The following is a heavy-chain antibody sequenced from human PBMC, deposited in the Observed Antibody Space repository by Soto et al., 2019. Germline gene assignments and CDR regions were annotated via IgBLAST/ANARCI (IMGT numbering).Heavy chain of an antibody. CDR3: ARGSYDFWSGYFFWFDP. Sequence: SETLSLTCTVSGGSISSGDYYWSWIRQPPGKGLEWIGYIYYSGSTYYNPSLKSRVTISVDTSKNQFSLKLSSVTAADTAVYYCARGSYDFWSGYFFWFDPWGQGTLVTVSS. CDR2: IYYSGST. CDR1: GGSISSGDYY. D-gene: IGHD3-3*01. V-gene: IGHV4-30-4*02. J-gene: IGHJ5*02.